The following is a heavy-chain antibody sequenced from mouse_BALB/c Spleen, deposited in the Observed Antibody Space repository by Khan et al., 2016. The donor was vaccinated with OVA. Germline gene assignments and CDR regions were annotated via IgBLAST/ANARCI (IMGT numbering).Heavy chain of an antibody. CDR3: ERSADDRVFDV. Sequence: IQWGQLGPARKKPGETVKIFCKASGYTFTNYGMNWVKQAPGKGLKWLGWINTHTGEPTYADDFKGRFACSLDTAATTAYLQINNLNNEDTSKSFCERSADDRVFDVWGPGTTVTVSS. J-gene: IGHJ1*01. D-gene: IGHD3-2*01. V-gene: IGHV9-3-1*01. CDR2: INTHTGEP. CDR1: GYTFTNYG.